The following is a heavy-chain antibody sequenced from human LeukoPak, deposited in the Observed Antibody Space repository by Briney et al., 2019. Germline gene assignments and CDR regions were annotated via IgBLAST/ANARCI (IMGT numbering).Heavy chain of an antibody. CDR1: GFTFSTYW. J-gene: IGHJ4*02. Sequence: PGGSLRLSCAASGFTFSTYWMHWVRQAPGKGLEWVANIKQDGSEKYYVDSVKGRFTISRDNAKNSLYLQMNSLRAEDTAVYYCARGSGAGRIFDYWGQGTLVTVSS. CDR3: ARGSGAGRIFDY. CDR2: IKQDGSEK. D-gene: IGHD6-19*01. V-gene: IGHV3-7*01.